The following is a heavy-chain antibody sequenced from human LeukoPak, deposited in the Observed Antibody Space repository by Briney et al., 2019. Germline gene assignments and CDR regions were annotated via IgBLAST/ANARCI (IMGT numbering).Heavy chain of an antibody. CDR1: GGSISGYY. D-gene: IGHD3-22*01. V-gene: IGHV4-4*07. CDR3: ARDRRYFDSSGFYSWFDP. CDR2: IYTTGYS. Sequence: ASETLSLTCTVSGGSISGYYWSWVRQPAGKGLEGIGRIYTTGYSNYNPSLQSRVTMSVDTSKNQFSLRLTSVTAADTAVYYCARDRRYFDSSGFYSWFDPWGQGTLVTVSS. J-gene: IGHJ5*02.